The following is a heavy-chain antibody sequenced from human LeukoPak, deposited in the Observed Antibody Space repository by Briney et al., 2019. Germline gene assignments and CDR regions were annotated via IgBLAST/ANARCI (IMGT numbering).Heavy chain of an antibody. Sequence: SETLSLSCTVSGGSVNNGGYYWNWIRQHPGKGLEWIGYIYYSACAYYNPSLKSRLTISIDTSKNQCSLKVSSVTAAGTAIYYCASWGGGTILWGQGTLVTVSS. D-gene: IGHD3-9*01. V-gene: IGHV4-31*03. CDR3: ASWGGGTIL. J-gene: IGHJ4*02. CDR1: GGSVNNGGYY. CDR2: IYYSACA.